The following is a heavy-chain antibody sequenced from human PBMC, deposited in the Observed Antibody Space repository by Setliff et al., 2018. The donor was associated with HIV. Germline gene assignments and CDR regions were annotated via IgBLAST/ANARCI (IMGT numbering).Heavy chain of an antibody. CDR3: ARVAAAPGGDY. V-gene: IGHV4-34*01. Sequence: SETLSLTCAVYGASLNDYSWSWIRQTPGKGLEWVGKINHSGGTNYNPSLKSRVTISRDTSKNQFSLKLTSLTAADTAVYYCARVAAAPGGDYWGQGTPVTVS. CDR1: GASLNDYS. J-gene: IGHJ4*02. CDR2: INHSGGT. D-gene: IGHD3-10*01.